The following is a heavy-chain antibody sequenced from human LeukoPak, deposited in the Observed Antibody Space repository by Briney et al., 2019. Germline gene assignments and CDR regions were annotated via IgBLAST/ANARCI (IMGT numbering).Heavy chain of an antibody. CDR2: IWYDGSNK. D-gene: IGHD3-3*01. CDR1: GFSFNEYS. Sequence: GGSLRLSCAASGFSFNEYSMNWVRQAPGKGLEWVAVIWYDGSNKYYADSVKGRFTISRDNSKNTLYLQMNSLRAEDTAVYYCAKDGGSLRNFDYWGQGTLVTVSS. J-gene: IGHJ4*02. V-gene: IGHV3-33*06. CDR3: AKDGGSLRNFDY.